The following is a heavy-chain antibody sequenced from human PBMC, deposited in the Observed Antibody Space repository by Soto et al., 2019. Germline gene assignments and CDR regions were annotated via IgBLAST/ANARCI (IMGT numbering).Heavy chain of an antibody. D-gene: IGHD1-26*01. V-gene: IGHV3-23*01. J-gene: IGHJ4*02. CDR2: ISGSGGST. CDR3: AKDSGSYYWTFDY. Sequence: EVQLLESGGGLVQPGGSLRLSCAASGFTFSNYAMSWVRQAPGKGLEWVSAISGSGGSTYYADSVKGRFTISRDNSKNTLYLQMNGLRAEDTAVYYCAKDSGSYYWTFDYWGQGILVTVSS. CDR1: GFTFSNYA.